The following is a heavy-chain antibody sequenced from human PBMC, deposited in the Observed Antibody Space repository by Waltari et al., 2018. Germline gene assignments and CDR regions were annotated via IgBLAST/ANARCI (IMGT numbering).Heavy chain of an antibody. CDR1: VRSITTNGHH. J-gene: IGHJ3*01. V-gene: IGHV4-39*01. CDR2: ISYNGAT. Sequence: QLQLQESGPGLVKPSETLALICSVSVRSITTNGHHWGWIRQPPGQGLEWIGTISYNGATYSSPSLRGRLTLSRDTTMNQLSLKLGSVTAADTAVYYCATYIGASVGTAAFDVWGQGTMVTVSS. D-gene: IGHD5-12*01. CDR3: ATYIGASVGTAAFDV.